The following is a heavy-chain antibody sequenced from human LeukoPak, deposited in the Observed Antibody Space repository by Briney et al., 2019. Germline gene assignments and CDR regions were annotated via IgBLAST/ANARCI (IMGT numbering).Heavy chain of an antibody. V-gene: IGHV5-51*01. CDR2: IYPGDSDA. J-gene: IGHJ4*02. Sequence: GESLKISCKASGYIFTNYWIGWVRQTPGKGLEWMGIIYPGDSDARYSPSFQGQVTISADKSISTAYLQWDSLKASDTAMYYCAKEGMTASGIGLDYWGQETLVTVSS. CDR1: GYIFTNYW. D-gene: IGHD2-21*02. CDR3: AKEGMTASGIGLDY.